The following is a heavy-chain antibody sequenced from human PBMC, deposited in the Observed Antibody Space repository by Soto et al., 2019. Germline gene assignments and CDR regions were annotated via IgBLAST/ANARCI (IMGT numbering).Heavy chain of an antibody. J-gene: IGHJ3*02. CDR2: MSHSGGT. CDR1: GGSVNSSNYY. V-gene: IGHV4-34*01. Sequence: PSETLSLTCAVYGGSVNSSNYYWSWIRQPPGKGLEWIGEMSHSGGTHFNPSLKSRVTISVDTSKNQFSLKMSSVTAADTALYYCARVERGTATTVVDAFDIWGPGTLVTVSS. D-gene: IGHD1-1*01. CDR3: ARVERGTATTVVDAFDI.